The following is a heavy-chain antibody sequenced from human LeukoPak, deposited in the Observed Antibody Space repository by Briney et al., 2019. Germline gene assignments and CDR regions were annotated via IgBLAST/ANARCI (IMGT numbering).Heavy chain of an antibody. CDR1: GGSIRSSSYY. Sequence: SETLPLTCTVSGGSIRSSSYYWGWIRQPPGKGLEWIGSIHYSGSTYYNPSLKSRVTISVDTSKNQISLKLGSVTAADTAVYYCASFRGEVEISMIVVAVDHWGQGTLVTVSS. D-gene: IGHD3-22*01. CDR3: ASFRGEVEISMIVVAVDH. V-gene: IGHV4-39*01. CDR2: IHYSGST. J-gene: IGHJ4*02.